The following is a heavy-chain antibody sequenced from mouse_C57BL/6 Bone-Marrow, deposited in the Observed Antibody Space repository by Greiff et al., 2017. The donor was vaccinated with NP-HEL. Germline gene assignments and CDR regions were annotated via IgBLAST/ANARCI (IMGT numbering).Heavy chain of an antibody. CDR3: ARNGDFDY. CDR2: IDPSDSYT. Sequence: VQLQQPGAELVRPGTSVKLSCKASGYTFPSYWMHWVKQRTGQGLEWIGVIDPSDSYTNYNQKFKGKATLTVDTSSSTDSMQLSSLTSEDSAVYYCARNGDFDYWGQGTTLTVSS. J-gene: IGHJ2*01. CDR1: GYTFPSYW. V-gene: IGHV1-59*01.